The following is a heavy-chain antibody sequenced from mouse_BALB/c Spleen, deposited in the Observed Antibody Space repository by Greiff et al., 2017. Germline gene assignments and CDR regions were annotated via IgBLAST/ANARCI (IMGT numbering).Heavy chain of an antibody. V-gene: IGHV5-6-2*01. CDR3: ARHIDGNYPYYYAMDY. J-gene: IGHJ4*01. CDR1: GFTFSSYY. D-gene: IGHD2-1*01. Sequence: EVKLVESGGGLVKLGGSLKLSCAASGFTFSSYYMSWVRQTPEKRLELVAAINSNGGSTYYPDTVKGRFTISRDNAKNTLYLQMSSLKSEDTALYYCARHIDGNYPYYYAMDYWGQGTSVTVSS. CDR2: INSNGGST.